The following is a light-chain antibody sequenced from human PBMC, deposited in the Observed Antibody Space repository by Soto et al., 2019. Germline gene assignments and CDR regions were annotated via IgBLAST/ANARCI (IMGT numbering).Light chain of an antibody. J-gene: IGKJ4*01. CDR1: QSVSGN. CDR2: GAS. V-gene: IGKV3-15*01. CDR3: QLYHHCLPLT. Sequence: EIVMTQSPATLSVSPGERATLSCRASQSVSGNLAWYQQKPGQAPRLLIYGASTRATGIPARFSGSGSRTDTTLTIRSLPSEDFSFYYCQLYHHCLPLTFGGGTKVEIQ.